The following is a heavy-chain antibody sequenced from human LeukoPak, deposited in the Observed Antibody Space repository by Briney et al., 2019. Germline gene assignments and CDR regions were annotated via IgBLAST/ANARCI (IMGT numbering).Heavy chain of an antibody. CDR3: ARVGRRDGYSLALYYFDY. CDR2: IYYSGST. J-gene: IGHJ4*02. CDR1: GGSISSYY. D-gene: IGHD5-24*01. V-gene: IGHV4-59*01. Sequence: PSETLSLTCTVSGGSISSYYWSWIRQPPGKGLEWIGYIYYSGSTNYNPSLKSRVTISVDTSKNQFSLKLSSVTAADTAAYYCARVGRRDGYSLALYYFDYWGQGTLVTVSS.